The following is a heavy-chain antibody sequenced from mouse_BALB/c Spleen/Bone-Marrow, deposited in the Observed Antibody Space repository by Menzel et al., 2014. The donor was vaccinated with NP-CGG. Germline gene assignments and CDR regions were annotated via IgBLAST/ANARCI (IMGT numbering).Heavy chain of an antibody. V-gene: IGHV1S22*01. CDR2: IYPGSGST. Sequence: LQQSGSELVRPGASVKLSCKASGYTFTSYWMHWVKQRPGQGLEWIGNIYPGSGSTNNDEKFKSKATLTVDTSSSTAYMQLSSLTSEDSAVYYCTNHYFDYWGQGTTLTVSS. CDR1: GYTFTSYW. J-gene: IGHJ2*01. CDR3: TNHYFDY.